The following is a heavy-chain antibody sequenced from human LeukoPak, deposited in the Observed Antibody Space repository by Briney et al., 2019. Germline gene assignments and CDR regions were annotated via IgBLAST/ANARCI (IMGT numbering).Heavy chain of an antibody. CDR3: VKGYCSSTSCSYYYYYGMDV. J-gene: IGHJ6*04. Sequence: GGSLRLSCSASGFTFSSYAMHWVRQAPGKGLEYVSAISSNGGSTYYADSVKGRFTISRDNSKNTLYLQMSSLRAEDTAVYYCVKGYCSSTSCSYYYYYGMDVWGKGTTATVSS. CDR1: GFTFSSYA. V-gene: IGHV3-64D*06. CDR2: ISSNGGST. D-gene: IGHD2-2*01.